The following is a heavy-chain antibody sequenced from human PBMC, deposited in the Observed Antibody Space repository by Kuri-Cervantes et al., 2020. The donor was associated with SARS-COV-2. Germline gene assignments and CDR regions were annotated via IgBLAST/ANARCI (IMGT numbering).Heavy chain of an antibody. CDR2: ISSSSSYI. V-gene: IGHV3-21*01. D-gene: IGHD3-22*01. J-gene: IGHJ4*02. CDR3: TSRRSSGYYYPEHFDH. Sequence: GESLKISCAASGFTFSSYSMNWVRQAPGKGLEWVSSISSSSSYIYYADSVKGRFTISRDNAKNSLYLQMNSLRAEDTAVYYCTSRRSSGYYYPEHFDHWGQGTLVTVSS. CDR1: GFTFSSYS.